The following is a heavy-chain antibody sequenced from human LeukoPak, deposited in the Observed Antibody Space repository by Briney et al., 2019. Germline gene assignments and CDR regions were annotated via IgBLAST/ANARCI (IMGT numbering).Heavy chain of an antibody. CDR3: AKKVGYSYGFTDY. J-gene: IGHJ4*02. D-gene: IGHD5-18*01. CDR2: ISGSGGST. V-gene: IGHV3-23*01. CDR1: GFTFSSYA. Sequence: QPGGSLRLSCAASGFTFSSYAMSWVRQAPGKGLEWASAISGSGGSTYYADSVKGRFTISRDNSKNTLYLQMNSLRAEDTAVYYCAKKVGYSYGFTDYWGQGTLVTVSS.